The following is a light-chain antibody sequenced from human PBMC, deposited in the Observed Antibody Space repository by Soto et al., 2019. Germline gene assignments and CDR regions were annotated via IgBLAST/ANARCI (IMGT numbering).Light chain of an antibody. J-gene: IGKJ4*01. V-gene: IGKV3-11*01. CDR3: QQRRNLPLT. CDR2: DAS. Sequence: EIVLTQSPATLSLSPGERATLSCRASQSVSSYLAWYQQKPGQAPRLLIYDASNRATGIPARFSGSGSGTGFPLTLRRPEPGEFAGYFCQQRRNLPLTFGGGTKVEIK. CDR1: QSVSSY.